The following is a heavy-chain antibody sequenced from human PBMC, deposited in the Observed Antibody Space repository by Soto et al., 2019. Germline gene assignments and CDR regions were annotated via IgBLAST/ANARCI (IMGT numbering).Heavy chain of an antibody. V-gene: IGHV4-34*01. J-gene: IGHJ6*02. CDR2: INHSGST. D-gene: IGHD4-17*01. CDR3: ARARGDYGDYGDSRYYYGMDV. Sequence: NPSETLSLTCAVYGGSFSGYYWSWILQPPGKGLEWIGEINHSGSTNYNPSLKSRVTISVDTSKNQFSLKLSSVTAADTAVYYCARARGDYGDYGDSRYYYGMDVWGQGTTVTVSS. CDR1: GGSFSGYY.